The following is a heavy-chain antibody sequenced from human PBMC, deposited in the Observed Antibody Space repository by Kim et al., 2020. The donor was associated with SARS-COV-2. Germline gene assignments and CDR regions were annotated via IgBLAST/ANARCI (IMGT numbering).Heavy chain of an antibody. J-gene: IGHJ6*02. Sequence: GRFTISRDNAKNSLYLQMNSLRAEDTAVYYCARGRAWGAAHLNYYYGMDVWGQGTTVTVSS. D-gene: IGHD6-6*01. V-gene: IGHV3-11*06. CDR3: ARGRAWGAAHLNYYYGMDV.